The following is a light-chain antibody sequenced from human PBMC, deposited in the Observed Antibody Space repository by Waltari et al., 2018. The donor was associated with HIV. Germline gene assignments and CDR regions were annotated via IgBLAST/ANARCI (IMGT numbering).Light chain of an antibody. J-gene: IGKJ2*01. V-gene: IGKV3-15*01. Sequence: EIVMTQSPAILSLSPGESAPLSCRASQSVYNNLAWYQQKNGQAPRLLIYGASTRATYIPDRFSGSGSVTEFTLTVSSLQSGDFAVYYCQQYHNWPQTFGRGTKVEIK. CDR2: GAS. CDR3: QQYHNWPQT. CDR1: QSVYNN.